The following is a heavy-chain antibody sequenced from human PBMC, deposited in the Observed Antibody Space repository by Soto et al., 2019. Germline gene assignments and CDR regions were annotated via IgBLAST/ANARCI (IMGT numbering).Heavy chain of an antibody. CDR1: GYSFTTYG. CDR3: ARDPLGYSSSHFFDQ. D-gene: IGHD6-6*01. CDR2: ISVHSGST. Sequence: VSCKTSGYSFTTYGITWVRQAPGQGLEWMGWISVHSGSTQSVQKLQGRVTMTTDTSTSTAYMELRSLSSVTAADTAVYFCARDPLGYSSSHFFDQWGQGTLVTVSS. J-gene: IGHJ4*02. V-gene: IGHV1-18*01.